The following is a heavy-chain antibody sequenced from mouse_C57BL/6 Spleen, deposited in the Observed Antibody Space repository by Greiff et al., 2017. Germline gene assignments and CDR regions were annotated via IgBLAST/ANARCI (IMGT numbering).Heavy chain of an antibody. D-gene: IGHD1-1*01. CDR3: ARNPITTVVAPDY. Sequence: VQLQQSGPELVKPGASVKMSCKASGYTFTDYNMHWVTQSHGKSLEWIGYINPNNGGTSYNQKFKGKATLTVNKSSSTAYMELRSLTSEDSAVYYCARNPITTVVAPDYWGQGTTLTVSS. V-gene: IGHV1-22*01. J-gene: IGHJ2*01. CDR2: INPNNGGT. CDR1: GYTFTDYN.